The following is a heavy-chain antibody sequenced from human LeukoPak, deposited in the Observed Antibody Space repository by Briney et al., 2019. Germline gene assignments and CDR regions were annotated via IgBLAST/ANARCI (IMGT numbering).Heavy chain of an antibody. V-gene: IGHV3-23*01. CDR2: ISGSGGST. Sequence: PGGSLRLSCAASGFTFSSYAMSWVRQAPGKGLEWVSAISGSGGSTYYADSVKGRFTISRDNSKNTLYLQMNSLRAEDTAVYYCARDKGPRYSSSFYYFDYWGQGTLVTVSS. J-gene: IGHJ4*02. CDR1: GFTFSSYA. CDR3: ARDKGPRYSSSFYYFDY. D-gene: IGHD6-13*01.